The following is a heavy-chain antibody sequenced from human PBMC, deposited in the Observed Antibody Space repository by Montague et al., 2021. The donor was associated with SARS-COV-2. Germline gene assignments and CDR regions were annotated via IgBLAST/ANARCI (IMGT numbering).Heavy chain of an antibody. CDR2: ITHSGSTI. J-gene: IGHJ4*02. V-gene: IGHV3-48*03. CDR3: ARQHDLWNGYFDY. Sequence: SLRLSCAASGFTFSSYEINWVRQAPGKGLEWFSYITHSGSTIYYADSVKGRFTISRDNAKNPLYLQMSSLRAEETAVYYCARQHDLWNGYFDYGGQGTLVTVSS. D-gene: IGHD3-3*01. CDR1: GFTFSSYE.